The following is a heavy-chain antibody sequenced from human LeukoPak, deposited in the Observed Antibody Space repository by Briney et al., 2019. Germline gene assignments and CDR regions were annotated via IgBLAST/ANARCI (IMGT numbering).Heavy chain of an antibody. V-gene: IGHV4-4*07. D-gene: IGHD3-10*01. CDR1: GGSISSYV. CDR2: IFSSGTT. J-gene: IGHJ5*02. Sequence: SETLSLTCTVSGGSISSYVLIWIRQPAGKGLEWIGRIFSSGTTNYNPSLKSRVTMSVDTSKNQFSLKLSSVTVADTAVYYCARDRGSDGSDQLDPWGQGTLVTVSS. CDR3: ARDRGSDGSDQLDP.